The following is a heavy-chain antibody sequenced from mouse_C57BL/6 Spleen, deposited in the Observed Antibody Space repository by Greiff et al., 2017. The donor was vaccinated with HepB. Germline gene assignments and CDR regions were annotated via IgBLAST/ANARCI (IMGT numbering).Heavy chain of an antibody. CDR3: ASPNSSGYVGFAY. D-gene: IGHD3-2*02. CDR2: IHPNSGST. CDR1: GYTFTSYW. J-gene: IGHJ3*01. Sequence: QVHVKQSGAELVKPGASVKLSCKASGYTFTSYWMHWVKQRPGQGLEWIGMIHPNSGSTNYNEKFKSKATLTVDKSSSTAYMQLSSLTSEDSAVYYCASPNSSGYVGFAYWGQGTLVTVSA. V-gene: IGHV1-64*01.